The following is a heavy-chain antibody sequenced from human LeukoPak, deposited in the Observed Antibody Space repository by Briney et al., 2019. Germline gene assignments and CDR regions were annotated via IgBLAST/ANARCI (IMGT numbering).Heavy chain of an antibody. CDR3: ARVALLWYMDV. D-gene: IGHD2-21*01. J-gene: IGHJ6*03. Sequence: SETLSLTCTVSGGSISSSSYYWGWIRQPAGKGLEWIGRIYTSGSTNYNPSLKSRVTMSVDTSKNQFSLKLSSVTAADTAVYYCARVALLWYMDVWGKGTTVTVSS. CDR2: IYTSGST. V-gene: IGHV4-61*02. CDR1: GGSISSSSYY.